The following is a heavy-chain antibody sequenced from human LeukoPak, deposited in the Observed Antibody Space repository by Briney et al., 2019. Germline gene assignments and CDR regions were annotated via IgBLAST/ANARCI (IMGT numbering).Heavy chain of an antibody. V-gene: IGHV4-59*01. CDR2: IYYSGST. CDR1: SGSISSYY. D-gene: IGHD3-16*01. J-gene: IGHJ3*02. Sequence: SETLSLTCTVSSGSISSYYWSWIRQPPGKGLEWIGYIYYSGSTNYNPSLKSRVTISVDTSKNQFSLKLSSVTAADTAVYYCARYVDAFDIWGQGTMVTVSS. CDR3: ARYVDAFDI.